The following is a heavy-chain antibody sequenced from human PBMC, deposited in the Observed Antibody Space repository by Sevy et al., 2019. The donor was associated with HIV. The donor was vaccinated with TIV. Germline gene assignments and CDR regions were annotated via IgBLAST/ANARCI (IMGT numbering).Heavy chain of an antibody. J-gene: IGHJ4*02. Sequence: GGSLRLSCVASGFIFSTYGMHWVRQAPGKGLEWVAVIWYDGINKDYADSVKGRFIISRDNSKNTMYLEMDSLRAEDTAVYYCARDSRNGLDRWGQGALVTVSS. CDR1: GFIFSTYG. CDR2: IWYDGINK. D-gene: IGHD2-8*01. V-gene: IGHV3-33*01. CDR3: ARDSRNGLDR.